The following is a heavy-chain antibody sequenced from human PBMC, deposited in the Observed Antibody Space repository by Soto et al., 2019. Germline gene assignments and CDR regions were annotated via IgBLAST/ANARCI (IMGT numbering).Heavy chain of an antibody. CDR1: GFTFSSYA. Sequence: GGSLRLSCAASGFTFSSYAMSWVRQAPGKGLEWVSAISGSGGSTYYADSVKGRFTISRDNSKNTLYLQMNSLRAEDTAVYYCAKDYFGYSYGYWFDPWGQGTLVTVSS. CDR2: ISGSGGST. J-gene: IGHJ5*02. D-gene: IGHD5-18*01. V-gene: IGHV3-23*01. CDR3: AKDYFGYSYGYWFDP.